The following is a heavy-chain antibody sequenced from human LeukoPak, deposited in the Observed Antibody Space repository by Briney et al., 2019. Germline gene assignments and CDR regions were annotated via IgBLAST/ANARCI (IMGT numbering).Heavy chain of an antibody. CDR1: GYTFTSYD. V-gene: IGHV1-8*03. CDR3: ARMTVSGRDNWFDP. Sequence: ASVKVSCKASGYTFTSYDINWVRQATGQGLEWMGWMNPNSGNTGYAQKFQGRVTITRNTSINTAYMELSSLRSEDTAVYYCARMTVSGRDNWFDPWGQGTLVTVSS. D-gene: IGHD6-19*01. J-gene: IGHJ5*02. CDR2: MNPNSGNT.